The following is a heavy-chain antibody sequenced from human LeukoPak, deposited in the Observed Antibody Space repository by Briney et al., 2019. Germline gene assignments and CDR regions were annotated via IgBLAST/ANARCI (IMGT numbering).Heavy chain of an antibody. Sequence: SETLSLTCTVSGGSISSYYWSWIRQPPGKGLEWIGYIYYSGSTNYNPSLKSRVTISVDTSKNQFSLKLSSVTAADTAVYHCARAPGYCSSTSCYYYYGMDVWGQGTTVTVSS. V-gene: IGHV4-59*01. CDR2: IYYSGST. CDR3: ARAPGYCSSTSCYYYYGMDV. D-gene: IGHD2-2*01. CDR1: GGSISSYY. J-gene: IGHJ6*02.